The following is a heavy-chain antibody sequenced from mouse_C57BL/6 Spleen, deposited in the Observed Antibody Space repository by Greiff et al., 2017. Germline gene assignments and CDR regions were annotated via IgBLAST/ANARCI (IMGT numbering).Heavy chain of an antibody. D-gene: IGHD1-1*01. V-gene: IGHV5-17*01. J-gene: IGHJ1*03. CDR2: ISSGSSTI. CDR3: ATTVVATRYFDV. Sequence: EVQRVESGGGLVKPGGSLKLSCAASGFTFSDYGMHWVRQAPEKGLEWVAYISSGSSTIYYADTVKGRFTISRDNAKNTLFLQMTSLRSEDTAMYYCATTVVATRYFDVWGTGTTVTVSS. CDR1: GFTFSDYG.